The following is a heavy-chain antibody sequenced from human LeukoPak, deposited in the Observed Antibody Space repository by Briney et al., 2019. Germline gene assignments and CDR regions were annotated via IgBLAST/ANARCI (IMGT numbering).Heavy chain of an antibody. V-gene: IGHV3-23*01. CDR1: GFTFSSYS. J-gene: IGHJ4*02. CDR3: AKDLINQWLDPYFDY. D-gene: IGHD6-19*01. Sequence: GGSLRLSCAASGFTFSSYSMNWVRQAPGKGLEWVSAISGSGGSTYYADSVKGRFTISRDNSKNTLYLQMNSLRAEDTAVYYCAKDLINQWLDPYFDYWGQGTLVTVSS. CDR2: ISGSGGST.